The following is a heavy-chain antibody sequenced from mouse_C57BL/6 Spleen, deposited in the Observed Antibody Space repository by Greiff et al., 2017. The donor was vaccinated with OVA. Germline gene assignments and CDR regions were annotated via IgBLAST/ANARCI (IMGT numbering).Heavy chain of an antibody. J-gene: IGHJ2*01. Sequence: VQLQESGPELVKPGASVKISCKASGYAFSSSWMNWVKQRPGKGLEWIGRIYPGDGDTNYNGKFKGKATLTADKSSSTAYMQLSSLTSEDSAVYFCAQTGTSLVLYFDYWGQGTTLTVSS. V-gene: IGHV1-82*01. D-gene: IGHD4-1*01. CDR3: AQTGTSLVLYFDY. CDR2: IYPGDGDT. CDR1: GYAFSSSW.